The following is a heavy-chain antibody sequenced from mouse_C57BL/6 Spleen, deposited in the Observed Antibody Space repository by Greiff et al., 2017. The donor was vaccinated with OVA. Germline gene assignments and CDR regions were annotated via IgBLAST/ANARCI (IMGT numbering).Heavy chain of an antibody. V-gene: IGHV1-42*01. Sequence: VQLQQSGPELVKPGASVKISCKASGYSFTGYYMNWVKQSPEKSLEWIGEINPSTGGTTYNQKFKAKATLTVDKSSSTAYMQLKSLTSEDSAVYYCAPGYYYAMDYWGQGTSGTVSS. CDR2: INPSTGGT. J-gene: IGHJ4*01. CDR3: APGYYYAMDY. CDR1: GYSFTGYY.